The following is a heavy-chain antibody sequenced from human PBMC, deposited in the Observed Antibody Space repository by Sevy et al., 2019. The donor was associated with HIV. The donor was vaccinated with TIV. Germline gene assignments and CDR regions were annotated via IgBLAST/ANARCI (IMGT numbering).Heavy chain of an antibody. D-gene: IGHD3-10*01. CDR3: AKDVLWFGELFPHNFDY. CDR2: ISGSGGTT. J-gene: IGHJ4*02. Sequence: GGSLRLSCAASGFTFSSYAMSWVRQAPGKGLEWVSAISGSGGTTYYADSVKGRLTISRDNSKNTLYLQMNSLRAEDTAVFYCAKDVLWFGELFPHNFDYWGQGTLVTVSS. V-gene: IGHV3-23*01. CDR1: GFTFSSYA.